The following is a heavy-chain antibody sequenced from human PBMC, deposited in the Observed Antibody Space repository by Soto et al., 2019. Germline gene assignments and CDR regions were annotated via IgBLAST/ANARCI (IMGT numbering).Heavy chain of an antibody. V-gene: IGHV1-18*04. CDR3: ARWYSSSRIGFDY. J-gene: IGHJ4*02. Sequence: QVQLVQSGAEVKKPGASVKVSCKASGYTFTSYGISWVRQAPGQGLEWMGWISAYNGNTNYAQKFQGWVTMTRDTSISTAYMELSRLRSDDTAVYYCARWYSSSRIGFDYWGQGTLVTVSS. CDR2: ISAYNGNT. D-gene: IGHD6-6*01. CDR1: GYTFTSYG.